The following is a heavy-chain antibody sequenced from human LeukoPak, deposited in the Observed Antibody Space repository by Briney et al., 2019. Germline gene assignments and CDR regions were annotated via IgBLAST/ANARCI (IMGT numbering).Heavy chain of an antibody. Sequence: ASVKVSCKASGYTFTSYDINWVRQATGQGPEWMGWMNPNSGNTGYAQKFQGRVTMTRNTSISTAYMELSSLRSEDTAVYYCARIFSGSYITPSDYWGQGTLVTVSS. J-gene: IGHJ4*02. CDR1: GYTFTSYD. D-gene: IGHD1-26*01. V-gene: IGHV1-8*01. CDR2: MNPNSGNT. CDR3: ARIFSGSYITPSDY.